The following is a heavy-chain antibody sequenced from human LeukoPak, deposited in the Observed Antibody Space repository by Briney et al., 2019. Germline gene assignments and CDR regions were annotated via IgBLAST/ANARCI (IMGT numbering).Heavy chain of an antibody. V-gene: IGHV3-7*01. J-gene: IGHJ4*02. CDR1: GFTFSSYW. CDR3: AKEQGDSYDY. CDR2: IKQDGSEK. D-gene: IGHD2-21*02. Sequence: PGGSLRLSCAASGFTFSSYWMSWVRQAPGKGLEWVANIKQDGSEKYYVDSVKGRFTISRDNSKNTLYLQMNSLRAEDTAVYYCAKEQGDSYDYWGQGTLVTVSS.